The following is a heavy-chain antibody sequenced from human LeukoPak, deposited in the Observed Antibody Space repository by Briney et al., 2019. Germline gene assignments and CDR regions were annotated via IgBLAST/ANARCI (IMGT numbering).Heavy chain of an antibody. V-gene: IGHV3-48*03. Sequence: PGGSLRLSCAASGFTFSSYEMNWVRQAPGKGLEWVSYISSSGNIIYYADSVKGRFTISRDNAKNSLYLQMNSLRAEDAAVYYCARDLDDWSGYYSPFDYWGQGTLVTVSS. J-gene: IGHJ4*02. CDR2: ISSSGNII. CDR3: ARDLDDWSGYYSPFDY. D-gene: IGHD3-3*01. CDR1: GFTFSSYE.